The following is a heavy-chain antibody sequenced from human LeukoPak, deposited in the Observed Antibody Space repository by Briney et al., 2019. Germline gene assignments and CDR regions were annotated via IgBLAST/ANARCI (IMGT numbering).Heavy chain of an antibody. J-gene: IGHJ4*02. CDR1: GFTFSDYY. CDR2: INPTSGYT. Sequence: GGSLRLSCAASGFTFSDYYMSWIRQAPGKGLEWLSYINPTSGYTPYADSVRGRFTISRDNAKNSLYLQMNSLRAEDTAVYYCATAAGKTTVTYFDYWGQGTLVTVSS. V-gene: IGHV3-11*05. D-gene: IGHD4-17*01. CDR3: ATAAGKTTVTYFDY.